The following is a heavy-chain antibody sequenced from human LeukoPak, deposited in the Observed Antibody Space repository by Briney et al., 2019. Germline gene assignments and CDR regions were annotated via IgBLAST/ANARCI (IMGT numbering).Heavy chain of an antibody. CDR3: AKDIGRIAAAPGI. Sequence: GGSLRLSCAASGFTFSSYWMSWVRQAPGKGLEWVANIKQDGSEKYYVDSVKGRFTISRDNAKNSLYLQMNSLRAEDTALYYCAKDIGRIAAAPGIWGQGTMVTVSS. V-gene: IGHV3-7*03. J-gene: IGHJ3*02. CDR2: IKQDGSEK. CDR1: GFTFSSYW. D-gene: IGHD6-13*01.